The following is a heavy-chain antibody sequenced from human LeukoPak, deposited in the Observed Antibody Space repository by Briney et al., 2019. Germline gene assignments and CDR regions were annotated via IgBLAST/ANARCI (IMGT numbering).Heavy chain of an antibody. D-gene: IGHD6-19*01. V-gene: IGHV4-61*02. CDR2: IYTSGST. J-gene: IGHJ4*02. Sequence: SETLSPTCTVSGGSISSGSYYWSWIRQPAGKGLEWIGRIYTSGSTNYNPSLKSRVTISVDTSKNQFSLKLSSVTAADTAVYYCARDASYSSGSHFDYWGQGTLVTVSS. CDR3: ARDASYSSGSHFDY. CDR1: GGSISSGSYY.